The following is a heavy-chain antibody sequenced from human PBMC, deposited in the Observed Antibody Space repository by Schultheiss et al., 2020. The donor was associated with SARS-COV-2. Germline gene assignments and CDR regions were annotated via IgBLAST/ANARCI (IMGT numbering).Heavy chain of an antibody. CDR2: ISSSSSYI. CDR1: GFTFSSYS. CDR3: AREGDILRFLEWHYYGMDV. Sequence: GGSLRLSCAASGFTFSSYSMNWVRQAPGKGLEWVSSISSSSSYIYYADSVKGRFTISRDNAKNSLYLQMNSLRAEDTAVYYCAREGDILRFLEWHYYGMDVWGQGTTVTVS. D-gene: IGHD3-3*01. V-gene: IGHV3-21*01. J-gene: IGHJ6*02.